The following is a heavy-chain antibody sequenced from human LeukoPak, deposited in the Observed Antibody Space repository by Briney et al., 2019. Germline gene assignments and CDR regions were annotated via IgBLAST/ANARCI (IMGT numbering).Heavy chain of an antibody. Sequence: SESLSLTCTVSGGSISNYYWSWIRQPPGEGLDWIGYIFYTWSTNYNPSLKSRVTISVDTSKNQFSLKLSSVTAADTAVYYCARHGYCSSTSCYCYYYYMDVWGKGTTVTVSS. CDR3: ARHGYCSSTSCYCYYYYMDV. D-gene: IGHD2-2*03. CDR2: IFYTWST. J-gene: IGHJ6*03. CDR1: GGSISNYY. V-gene: IGHV4-59*08.